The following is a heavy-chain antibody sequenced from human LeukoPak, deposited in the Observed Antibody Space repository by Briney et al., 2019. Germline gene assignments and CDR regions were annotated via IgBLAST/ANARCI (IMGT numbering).Heavy chain of an antibody. V-gene: IGHV1-8*01. Sequence: ATVKVSCTVSEYTFTSYDINWVRQPTGQGLEWMGWMNHNRGNTGYAQMFQGRVTMTRNTSISTAYMELCSLRSDDTAVYYCARGQYYRSQTVDYWGQGTLVTVSS. CDR1: EYTFTSYD. D-gene: IGHD3-16*01. CDR2: MNHNRGNT. CDR3: ARGQYYRSQTVDY. J-gene: IGHJ4*02.